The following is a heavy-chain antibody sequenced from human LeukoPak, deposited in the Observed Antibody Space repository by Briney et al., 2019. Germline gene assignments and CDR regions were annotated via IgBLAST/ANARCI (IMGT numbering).Heavy chain of an antibody. Sequence: SETLSLTCTVSGGSISSSSYYWGWIRQPPGKGLEWIGSIYYSGSTYYNPSLKSRVTISVDTSKNQFSLKLSSVTAADTAVYYCASRMDDAFDIWGQGTVVTVSS. CDR3: ASRMDDAFDI. J-gene: IGHJ3*02. CDR1: GGSISSSSYY. D-gene: IGHD1-14*01. V-gene: IGHV4-39*01. CDR2: IYYSGST.